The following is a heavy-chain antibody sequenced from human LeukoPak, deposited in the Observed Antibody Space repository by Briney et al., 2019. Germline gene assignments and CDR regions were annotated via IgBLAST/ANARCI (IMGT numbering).Heavy chain of an antibody. D-gene: IGHD1-20*01. V-gene: IGHV1-18*04. J-gene: IGHJ5*02. Sequence: ASVKVSCKASGYTFTNYYIHWVRQAPGQGLECMGWISAYNGNTNYAQKLQGRVTMTTDTSTSTAYMELRSLRSDDTAVYYCARVNNWTNWFDPWGQGTLVTVSS. CDR3: ARVNNWTNWFDP. CDR1: GYTFTNYY. CDR2: ISAYNGNT.